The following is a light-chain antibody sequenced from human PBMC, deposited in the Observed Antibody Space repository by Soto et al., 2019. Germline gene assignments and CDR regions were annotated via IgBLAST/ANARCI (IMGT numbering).Light chain of an antibody. V-gene: IGKV1-17*01. CDR3: LQYATYPWT. J-gene: IGKJ1*01. CDR2: EAS. CDR1: QDIRDD. Sequence: DIQMTQSPSSLSASVGDRVTITCRASQDIRDDLDWFQQTPGKAPERLLYEASNLQGDVPSRFSGRRSGTEFTLTISGLQPEDFATYYYLQYATYPWTFDEGTNVEI.